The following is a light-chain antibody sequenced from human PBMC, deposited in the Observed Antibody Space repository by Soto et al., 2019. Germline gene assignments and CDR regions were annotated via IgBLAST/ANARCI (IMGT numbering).Light chain of an antibody. Sequence: QLVLTQPPSASGTPGQRVTISCSGGSSNIGRNPVNWYLQLPGTAPNLLIYTNDRRPSGVPDRVSASKSGTSASLTISGLQSEDEADYYCATWDDSLYGMVFGGGTKLTVL. CDR3: ATWDDSLYGMV. CDR1: SSNIGRNP. CDR2: TND. J-gene: IGLJ2*01. V-gene: IGLV1-44*01.